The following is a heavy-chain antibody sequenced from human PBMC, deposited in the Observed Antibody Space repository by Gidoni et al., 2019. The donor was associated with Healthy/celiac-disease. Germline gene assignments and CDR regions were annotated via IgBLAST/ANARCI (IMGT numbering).Heavy chain of an antibody. V-gene: IGHV1-58*01. J-gene: IGHJ5*02. CDR2: IVVGSVNT. Sequence: QMQLVQAGPEVKKPGTSVKVSCKASGFTFTSSAVQLVRQARGQLLEWIGWIVVGSVNTNYAQKFQERVTITRDRSTSTAYMELSSLRSEDTAVYYCASDVGDSRPGPNWFDPWGQGTLVTVSS. CDR1: GFTFTSSA. D-gene: IGHD6-13*01. CDR3: ASDVGDSRPGPNWFDP.